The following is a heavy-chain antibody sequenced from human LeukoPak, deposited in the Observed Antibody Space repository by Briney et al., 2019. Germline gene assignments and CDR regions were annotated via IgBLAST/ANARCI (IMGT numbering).Heavy chain of an antibody. Sequence: ASETLSLTCTVSGGSISSYYWSWIRQPPGKGLEWIGYIYYSGSTNYNPSLKSRVTISVDTSKNQFSLKLSSVTAADTAVYYCARVVDTAVDYWGQGTLVTVSS. D-gene: IGHD5-18*01. J-gene: IGHJ4*02. CDR3: ARVVDTAVDY. CDR1: GGSISSYY. CDR2: IYYSGST. V-gene: IGHV4-59*01.